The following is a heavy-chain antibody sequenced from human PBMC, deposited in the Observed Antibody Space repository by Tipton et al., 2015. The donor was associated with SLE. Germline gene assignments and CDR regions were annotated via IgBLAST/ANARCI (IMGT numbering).Heavy chain of an antibody. D-gene: IGHD2-2*02. CDR2: INHSGST. CDR3: ARGSSPGARPLY. Sequence: TLSLTCAVYGGSFSGYYWNWIRQPPGKGLEWIGEINHSGSTNYNSSLKSRVTLSVDTSKNQFSLKLSSVTAADTAVYYCARGSSPGARPLYWGQGTLVTVSS. J-gene: IGHJ4*02. V-gene: IGHV4-34*01. CDR1: GGSFSGYY.